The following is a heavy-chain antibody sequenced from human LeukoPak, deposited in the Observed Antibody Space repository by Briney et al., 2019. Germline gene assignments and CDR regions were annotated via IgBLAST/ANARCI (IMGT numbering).Heavy chain of an antibody. CDR2: IYTSGST. CDR3: ARQEYSSSGDAFDI. D-gene: IGHD6-6*01. Sequence: SETLSLTCTVSGGSISSYYWSWIRQPPGKGLEWIGYIYTSGSTNYNPSLKSRVTISVDTSKNQFSLKLSSVTAADTAVYYCARQEYSSSGDAFDIWGQGTMVTVSS. J-gene: IGHJ3*02. CDR1: GGSISSYY. V-gene: IGHV4-4*09.